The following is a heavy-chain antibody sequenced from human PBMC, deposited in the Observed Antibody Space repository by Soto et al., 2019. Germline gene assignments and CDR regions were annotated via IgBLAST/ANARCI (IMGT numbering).Heavy chain of an antibody. CDR3: ARSGQYYYDSSGYYVDAFAI. V-gene: IGHV3-21*01. CDR2: ISSSSSYI. CDR1: GFTFSSYS. J-gene: IGHJ3*02. D-gene: IGHD3-22*01. Sequence: GGSLRLSCAASGFTFSSYSMNWVRQAPGKGLEWVSSISSSSSYIYYADSVKGRFTISRDNAKNSLYLQMNSLRAEDTAVYYCARSGQYYYDSSGYYVDAFAIWGKGTMVTVSS.